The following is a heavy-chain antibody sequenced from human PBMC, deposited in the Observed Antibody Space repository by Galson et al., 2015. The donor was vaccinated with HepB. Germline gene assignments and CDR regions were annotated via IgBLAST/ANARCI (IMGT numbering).Heavy chain of an antibody. CDR3: ARDGDGAVEYDH. CDR2: INLDGSQT. Sequence: SLRLSCAASEFTFSTYWMSWVRQAPGKGLESVANINLDGSQTFYVDSVKGRFTISRHNAKDTLFLQMNSLRAEDTAVYYCARDGDGAVEYDHWGQGTLVTVSS. J-gene: IGHJ4*02. V-gene: IGHV3-7*01. CDR1: EFTFSTYW. D-gene: IGHD6-19*01.